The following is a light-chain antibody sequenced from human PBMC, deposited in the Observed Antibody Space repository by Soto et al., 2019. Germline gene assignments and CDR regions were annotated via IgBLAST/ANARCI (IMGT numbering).Light chain of an antibody. CDR2: DAS. V-gene: IGKV3D-15*01. CDR1: QSVRSN. CDR3: QQYNNWPPIT. Sequence: EIVMTQSPATLSVSAGERAALYCRARQSVRSNLAWYQQKPGQAPRLLIYDASTRATGIPARFSGSGSGTEFILTISSLQSEDFGVYYCQQYNNWPPITFGQGTRLEI. J-gene: IGKJ5*01.